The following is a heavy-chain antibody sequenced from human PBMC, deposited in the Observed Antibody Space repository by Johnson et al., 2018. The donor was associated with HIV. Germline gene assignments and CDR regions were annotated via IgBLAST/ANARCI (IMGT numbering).Heavy chain of an antibody. CDR3: ARGPHEVVVVAATSAFDI. CDR1: GFTFDDYG. CDR2: INQDGSEM. D-gene: IGHD2-15*01. V-gene: IGHV3-7*01. Sequence: MQLVESGGGVVRPGGSLRVSCAASGFTFDDYGMSWVRQAPGKGLEWVANINQDGSEMYYADSVKGRFTISRDNSKNTLYLQMNSLRAEDTAVYYCARGPHEVVVVAATSAFDIWGQGTMVTVSS. J-gene: IGHJ3*02.